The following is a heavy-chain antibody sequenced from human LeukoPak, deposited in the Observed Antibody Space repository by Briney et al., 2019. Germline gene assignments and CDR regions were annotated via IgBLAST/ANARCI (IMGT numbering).Heavy chain of an antibody. CDR2: INTSGGST. D-gene: IGHD2-2*01. V-gene: IGHV1-46*01. CDR3: AREDSVGTTWFAP. J-gene: IGHJ5*02. CDR1: GYTFTSYY. Sequence: ASVKVSCKASGYTFTSYYMHWVRQAPGQGLEWMGIINTSGGSTSYAQKFQGRVTMTRDTSTSTVYMELSSLRSDDTAVYYCAREDSVGTTWFAPWGQGTLVTVSS.